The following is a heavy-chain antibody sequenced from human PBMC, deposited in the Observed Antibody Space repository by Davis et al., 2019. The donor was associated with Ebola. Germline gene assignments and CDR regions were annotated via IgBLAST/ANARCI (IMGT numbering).Heavy chain of an antibody. CDR2: IYYSGST. V-gene: IGHV4-39*07. Sequence: SETLSLTCTVSGGSISSSSYYWGWIRQPPGKGLEWIGTIYYSGSTNYSPSLKSRVTISVDTYKNQFSLKLSSVTAADTAVYYCARVVRRTMGRGVYDAFDIWGQGTMVTVSS. D-gene: IGHD3-10*01. J-gene: IGHJ3*02. CDR3: ARVVRRTMGRGVYDAFDI. CDR1: GGSISSSSYY.